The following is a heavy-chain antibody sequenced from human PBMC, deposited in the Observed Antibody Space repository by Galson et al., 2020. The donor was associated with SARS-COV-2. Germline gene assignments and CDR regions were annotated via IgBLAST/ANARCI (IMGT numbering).Heavy chain of an antibody. Sequence: ESGPTLVKHTQTLTLTYAFSGFSLSASGMCVTWLRQPPGKALESLARIDWDDDKYYSASLKTRLTSSKDTTKNQVVCTMSNLVAVDTATYNWARMFIFDTNARFWRGDYDYAMDVWCPGTSVTVSS. V-gene: IGHV2-70*11. CDR1: GFSLSASGMC. CDR3: ARMFIFDTNARFWRGDYDYAMDV. J-gene: IGHJ6*02. D-gene: IGHD2-8*01. CDR2: IDWDDDK.